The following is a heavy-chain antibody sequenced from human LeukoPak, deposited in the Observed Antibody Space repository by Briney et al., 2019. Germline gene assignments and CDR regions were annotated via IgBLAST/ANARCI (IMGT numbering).Heavy chain of an antibody. V-gene: IGHV4-59*08. CDR1: GGSISSYY. CDR2: IYYSGST. D-gene: IGHD3-22*01. CDR3: ASLVYYDSSGYATFDY. J-gene: IGHJ4*02. Sequence: SETLSLTCTVSGGSISSYYWSWIRQPPGKGLEWIGYIYYSGSTNYNPSLKSRVTISVDTSKNQFSLKLGSVTAADTAVYYCASLVYYDSSGYATFDYWGQGTLVTVSS.